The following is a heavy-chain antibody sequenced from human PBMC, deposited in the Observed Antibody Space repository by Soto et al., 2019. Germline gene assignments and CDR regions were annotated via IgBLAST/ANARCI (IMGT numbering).Heavy chain of an antibody. Sequence: QVQLVESGGGVVQPGRSLRLSCEVSGFTFSDYGMHWVRKAPGKGLDWVAVVSYDGSDIYYSDSVKGRFTISRDNSKNTLYLQMNSLRAEDTSVYYWASRLPEGSYGAPYLQHWGQGTLVTVSS. CDR2: VSYDGSDI. V-gene: IGHV3-30*05. J-gene: IGHJ1*01. D-gene: IGHD3-16*01. CDR1: GFTFSDYG. CDR3: ASRLPEGSYGAPYLQH.